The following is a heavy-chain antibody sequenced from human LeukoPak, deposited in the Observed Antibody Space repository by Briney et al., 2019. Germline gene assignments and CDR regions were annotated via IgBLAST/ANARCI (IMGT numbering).Heavy chain of an antibody. CDR3: ARAPANSYSSGWYRRYYYMDV. J-gene: IGHJ6*03. V-gene: IGHV1-8*03. CDR1: GGTFSSYA. CDR2: MNPNSGNT. Sequence: GASVKVSCKASGGTFSSYAISWVRQAPGQGLEWMGWMNPNSGNTGYAQKFQGRVTITRNTSISTACMELSSLRSEDTAVYYCARAPANSYSSGWYRRYYYMDVWGKGTTVTVSS. D-gene: IGHD6-19*01.